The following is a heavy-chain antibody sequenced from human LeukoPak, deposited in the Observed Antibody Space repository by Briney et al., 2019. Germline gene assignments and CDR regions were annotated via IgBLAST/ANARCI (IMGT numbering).Heavy chain of an antibody. D-gene: IGHD1-26*01. CDR1: GGSISSYY. CDR3: ARAIVGTTFGYFDY. CDR2: IYTSGST. V-gene: IGHV4-4*07. J-gene: IGHJ4*02. Sequence: PSETLSLTCTVSGGSISSYYWSWIRQPPGKGLEWIGRIYTSGSTNYNPSLKSRVTMSVDTSKNQFSLKLSSVTAADTAVYYCARAIVGTTFGYFDYWGQGTLVTVSS.